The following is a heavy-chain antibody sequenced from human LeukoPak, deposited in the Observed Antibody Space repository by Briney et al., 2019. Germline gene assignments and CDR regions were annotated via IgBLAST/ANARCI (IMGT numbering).Heavy chain of an antibody. Sequence: SETLSLTCTVSGGSISSYYWSWIRQPPGKGLEWIGYTYTSGSTNYNPSLKSRVTISVDTSKNQFSLKLSSVTAADTAVYYCARSIGLGGVTRGWFDPWGQGTLVTVSS. J-gene: IGHJ5*02. CDR2: TYTSGST. D-gene: IGHD3-3*01. CDR1: GGSISSYY. V-gene: IGHV4-4*09. CDR3: ARSIGLGGVTRGWFDP.